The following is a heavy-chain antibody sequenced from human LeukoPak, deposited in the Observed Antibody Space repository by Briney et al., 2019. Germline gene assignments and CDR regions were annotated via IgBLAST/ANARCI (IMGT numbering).Heavy chain of an antibody. Sequence: GGSLRLSCAASGFTFSSYGMRWVRQAPGKGLEWVTVISYDGSNKYYADSVKGRFTISRDNSKNTLYLQMNSLRAEDTAVYYCAKDYCSSTSCHLDYWGQGTLVTVSS. D-gene: IGHD2-2*01. V-gene: IGHV3-30*18. J-gene: IGHJ4*02. CDR1: GFTFSSYG. CDR2: ISYDGSNK. CDR3: AKDYCSSTSCHLDY.